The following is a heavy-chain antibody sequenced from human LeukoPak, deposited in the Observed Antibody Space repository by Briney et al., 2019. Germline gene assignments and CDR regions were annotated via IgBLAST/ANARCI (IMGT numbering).Heavy chain of an antibody. CDR1: GGSISSSSYY. Sequence: PSETLSLTCTVSGGSISSSSYYWGWIRQPPGKGLEWTGSIYYSGSTYYNPSLKSRVTISVDTSKNQFSLKLSSVTAADTAVYYCARHDRITIFGVVTTIDYWGQGTLVTVSS. V-gene: IGHV4-39*01. J-gene: IGHJ4*02. CDR2: IYYSGST. D-gene: IGHD3-3*01. CDR3: ARHDRITIFGVVTTIDY.